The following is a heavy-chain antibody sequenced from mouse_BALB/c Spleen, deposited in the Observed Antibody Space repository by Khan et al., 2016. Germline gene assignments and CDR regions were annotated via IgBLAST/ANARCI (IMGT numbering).Heavy chain of an antibody. CDR1: GFTFTDYY. Sequence: EVELVESGGGLVQPGGSLRLSCATSGFTFTDYYMSWVRQPPGKALEWLGFIRNQANGYKTEYSASVKGRFTISRDNSQCILYLQMSTLGAGDSATYYCARDYCRYDGGFAYWGQGTLVTVSA. V-gene: IGHV7-3*02. CDR3: ARDYCRYDGGFAY. D-gene: IGHD2-14*01. CDR2: IRNQANGYKT. J-gene: IGHJ3*01.